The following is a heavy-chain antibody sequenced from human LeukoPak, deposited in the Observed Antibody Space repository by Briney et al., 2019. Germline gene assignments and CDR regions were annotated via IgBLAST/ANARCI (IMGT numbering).Heavy chain of an antibody. V-gene: IGHV3-33*01. CDR2: IWYDGSKK. CDR3: ARDLAARHFDY. D-gene: IGHD6-6*01. CDR1: GFTFSSYG. J-gene: IGHJ4*02. Sequence: GGSLRLSCEAAGFTFSSYGMHWVRQAPGKGLEWVAVIWYDGSKKYYGDSVKGRFTISRDNSKNTLYLQMNSLRGEDTAIYYCARDLAARHFDYWGQGTLVTVSS.